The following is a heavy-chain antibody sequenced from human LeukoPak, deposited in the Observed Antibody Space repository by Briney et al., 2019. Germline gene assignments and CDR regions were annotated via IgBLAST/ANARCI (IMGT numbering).Heavy chain of an antibody. CDR2: IYYSGTT. D-gene: IGHD4-17*01. CDR3: ARGDVRHDYGVMGAFDY. Sequence: SETLSLTCSVSGGSISSYYWSWIRQPPGKGLEWIGSIYYSGTTNYNPSLKSRVTTSIDTSKNQFSLKLSSVTAADTAVYYCARGDVRHDYGVMGAFDYWGQGTLVTVSS. CDR1: GGSISSYY. J-gene: IGHJ4*02. V-gene: IGHV4-59*12.